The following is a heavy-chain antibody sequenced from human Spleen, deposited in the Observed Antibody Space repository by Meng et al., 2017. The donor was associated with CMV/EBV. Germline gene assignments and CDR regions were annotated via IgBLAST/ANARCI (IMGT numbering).Heavy chain of an antibody. V-gene: IGHV3-23*03. CDR2: IYGGGNNT. D-gene: IGHD7-27*01. CDR1: GFSFSSYA. CDR3: ARCERTNWGDTFDI. Sequence: GGSLRLSCAASGFSFSSYAMSWVRQAPGKGLEWVSVIYGGGNNTFYADSVKGRFTISRDNAKNSLYLQMNSLRAEDTAVYYCARCERTNWGDTFDIWGQGTVVTVSS. J-gene: IGHJ3*02.